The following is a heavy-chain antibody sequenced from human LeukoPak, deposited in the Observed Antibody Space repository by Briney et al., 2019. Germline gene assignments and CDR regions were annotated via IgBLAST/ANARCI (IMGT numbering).Heavy chain of an antibody. CDR1: GFSFSNFA. D-gene: IGHD4-17*01. V-gene: IGHV3-23*01. Sequence: GGSLRLSCAASGFSFSNFAMTWVRQVPGKGLEWVSSITGGHFPTYYTDSVKGRFTISRDNSKNTLYLQMNSLRADDTAVYYCTRDPNGDYVGAFESWGQGTLVTVSS. CDR3: TRDPNGDYVGAFES. CDR2: ITGGHFPT. J-gene: IGHJ5*01.